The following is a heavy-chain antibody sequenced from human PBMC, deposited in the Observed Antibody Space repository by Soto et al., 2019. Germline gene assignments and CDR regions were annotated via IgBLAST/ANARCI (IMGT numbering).Heavy chain of an antibody. CDR1: GGSITNYY. CDR2: IFYTGST. Sequence: SETLSLTCTVSGGSITNYYWNWIRQAPGKGLEWIGYIFYTGSTNYNPSLKSRVTISVDTSENQFSLKLSSVTAADTAVYFCARSSSSVRGGIRDWWGKGMLVTVSA. D-gene: IGHD3-10*01. J-gene: IGHJ4*02. V-gene: IGHV4-59*08. CDR3: ARSSSSVRGGIRDW.